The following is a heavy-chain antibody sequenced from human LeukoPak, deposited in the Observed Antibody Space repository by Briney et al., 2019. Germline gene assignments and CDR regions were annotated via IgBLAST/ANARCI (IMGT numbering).Heavy chain of an antibody. CDR1: GFTFSTFA. V-gene: IGHV3-7*01. J-gene: IGHJ4*02. Sequence: PGGSLRLSCEASGFTFSTFAMIWVRQPPGNGLEWVANIKQDGSERYYVDSVKGRFTISRDNAKNSLYLQMNSLRAEDTAVYYCACSRTNDYWGQGTLVTVSS. D-gene: IGHD2-2*01. CDR3: ACSRTNDY. CDR2: IKQDGSER.